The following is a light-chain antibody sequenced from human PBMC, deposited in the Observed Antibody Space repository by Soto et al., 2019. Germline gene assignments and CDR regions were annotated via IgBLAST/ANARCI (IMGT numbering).Light chain of an antibody. Sequence: DIVITQSPATLSVSPGERATLSSRASQSISDTLAWYQQKPGQAPRLLIHGVFSRATGIPDRFSGSGSGTDFTLTISRLEPEDSAVYFCHQYTYSPRTFGQGTKV. J-gene: IGKJ1*01. CDR3: HQYTYSPRT. CDR1: QSISDT. CDR2: GVF. V-gene: IGKV3D-15*01.